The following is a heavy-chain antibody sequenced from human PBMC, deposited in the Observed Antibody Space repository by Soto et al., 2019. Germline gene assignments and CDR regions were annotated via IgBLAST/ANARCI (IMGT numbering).Heavy chain of an antibody. CDR2: IVVGSGNT. D-gene: IGHD3-10*01. CDR1: GFTFTSSA. J-gene: IGHJ3*02. CDR3: AAVSSDFNAFDI. V-gene: IGHV1-58*01. Sequence: SVKVSCKASGFTFTSSAVQWVRQARGQRLEWIGWIVVGSGNTNYAQKFQERVTITRDMSTSTAYMELSSLRSEDTAVYYCAAVSSDFNAFDIWGQGTMVTVSS.